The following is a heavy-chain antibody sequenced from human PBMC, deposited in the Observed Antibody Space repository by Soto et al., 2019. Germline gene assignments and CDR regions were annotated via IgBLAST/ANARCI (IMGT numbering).Heavy chain of an antibody. V-gene: IGHV4-39*01. D-gene: IGHD2-21*02. Sequence: SATLSLTCIVSGESISSSSYYWGWIRQPPGKGLEWIGSIYHSGRTYYNTSLKSRVSISIDTSKNQFALKLSSVTAADTALYYCARQRTTVVTQAYFDYWGQGALVTVSS. CDR3: ARQRTTVVTQAYFDY. CDR2: IYHSGRT. CDR1: GESISSSSYY. J-gene: IGHJ4*02.